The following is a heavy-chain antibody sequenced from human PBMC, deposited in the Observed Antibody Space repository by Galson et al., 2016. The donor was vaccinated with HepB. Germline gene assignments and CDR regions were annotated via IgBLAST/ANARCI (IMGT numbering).Heavy chain of an antibody. D-gene: IGHD6-19*01. CDR2: IYSNEDT. CDR1: GGSISRDYY. V-gene: IGHV4-39*01. CDR3: ATGIVVAGKYYYYYMDV. Sequence: SETLSLTCIVSGGSISRDYYWGWIRQPPGRGLEWIGSIYSNEDTYYNPSVKSRVTISVDTSKNQFSLRLNSVTAADTGLYYCATGIVVAGKYYYYYMDVWGKGTTVTVSS. J-gene: IGHJ6*03.